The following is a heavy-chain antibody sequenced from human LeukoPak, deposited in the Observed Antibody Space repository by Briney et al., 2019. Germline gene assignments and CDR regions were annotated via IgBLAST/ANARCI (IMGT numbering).Heavy chain of an antibody. Sequence: GGSLRLSCAASGFTFSSYGMYWVRQAPGKGLEWVAFIRYDGSNKYYADSVKGRFTISRDNSKNTLYLQMNSLRAEDTAVYYCARAPGYGAAYYFDYWGQGTLVTVSS. J-gene: IGHJ4*02. D-gene: IGHD1-1*01. CDR1: GFTFSSYG. CDR2: IRYDGSNK. V-gene: IGHV3-30*02. CDR3: ARAPGYGAAYYFDY.